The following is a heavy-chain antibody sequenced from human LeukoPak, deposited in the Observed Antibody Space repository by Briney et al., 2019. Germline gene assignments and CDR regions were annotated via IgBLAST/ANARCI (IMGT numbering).Heavy chain of an antibody. CDR3: ATRNGGVTIFDY. V-gene: IGHV3-7*03. D-gene: IGHD3-3*01. Sequence: TGGSLRLSCAAPGFTFRSYWMSWVREAPGKGLEWVAHINPDGSVTYYVDSMNGRFTISRDNARNSVYLQMDSLRTEDTAAYFCATRNGGVTIFDYWGQEPRVTVSS. CDR1: GFTFRSYW. J-gene: IGHJ4*02. CDR2: INPDGSVT.